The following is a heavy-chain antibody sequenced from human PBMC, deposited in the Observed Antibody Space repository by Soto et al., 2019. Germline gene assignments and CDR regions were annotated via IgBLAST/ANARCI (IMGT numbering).Heavy chain of an antibody. CDR3: ARDYSVVGTTDYFDC. CDR2: ISRSGETK. Sequence: GGSLNLSCAALGFAFSDYSLNWARQATWKGLEWISYISRSGETKYYADSVKGRFTISRDNAENSLFPQMNSLRDEDTAVYYCARDYSVVGTTDYFDCWGQGILVTVSS. D-gene: IGHD1-26*01. V-gene: IGHV3-48*02. J-gene: IGHJ4*02. CDR1: GFAFSDYS.